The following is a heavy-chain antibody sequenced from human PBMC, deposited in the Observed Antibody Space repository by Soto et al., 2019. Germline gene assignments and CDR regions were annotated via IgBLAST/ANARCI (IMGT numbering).Heavy chain of an antibody. Sequence: SETLSLTCAVYGGSFSGYYWSWIRQPPGKGLEWIGEINHSGSTNYNPSLKSRVTISVDTSKNQFSLKLSSVTAADTAVYYCVSGYGDYLDYWGQGTLVTV. CDR1: GGSFSGYY. J-gene: IGHJ4*02. V-gene: IGHV4-34*01. D-gene: IGHD4-17*01. CDR2: INHSGST. CDR3: VSGYGDYLDY.